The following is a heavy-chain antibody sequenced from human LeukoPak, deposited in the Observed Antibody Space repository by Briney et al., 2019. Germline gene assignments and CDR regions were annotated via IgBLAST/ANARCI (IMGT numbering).Heavy chain of an antibody. CDR3: ARDEAGDDFWSGYYVFDY. CDR1: GGIFSSYA. J-gene: IGHJ4*02. Sequence: ASVKVSCKASGGIFSSYAISWVRQAPGQGLEWMGGIIPIFGTANYAQKFQGRVTITADESTSTAYMELSSLRSEDTAVYYCARDEAGDDFWSGYYVFDYWGQGTLVTVSS. V-gene: IGHV1-69*13. CDR2: IIPIFGTA. D-gene: IGHD3-3*01.